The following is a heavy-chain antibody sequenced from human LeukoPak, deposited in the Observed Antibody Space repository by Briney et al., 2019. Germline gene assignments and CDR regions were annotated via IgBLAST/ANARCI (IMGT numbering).Heavy chain of an antibody. V-gene: IGHV4-39*01. CDR1: SGSIGSNNHF. D-gene: IGHD3-22*01. Sequence: SETLSLTCTVSSGSIGSNNHFWGWIRQPQGKGLEWIGNIDYSGSTDYNPSLKSRVSISVDTSKNQFSLKLSSVTAADTAVYYCARRGFYYDSSGYYHYWYFDLWGRGTLVTVSS. J-gene: IGHJ2*01. CDR3: ARRGFYYDSSGYYHYWYFDL. CDR2: IDYSGST.